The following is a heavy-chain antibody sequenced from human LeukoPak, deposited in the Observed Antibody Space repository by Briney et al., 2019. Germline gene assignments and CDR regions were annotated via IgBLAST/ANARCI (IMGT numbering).Heavy chain of an antibody. CDR3: ARGAPYDFWSGYYFGVNYYYYMDV. CDR2: IYYSGST. Sequence: SETLSLTCTVSGGSISSSSYYWGWIRQPPGKGLEWIGSIYYSGSTYYNPSLKSRVTISVGTSKNQFSLNLSSVTAADTAVYYCARGAPYDFWSGYYFGVNYYYYMDVWGKGTTVTVSS. D-gene: IGHD3-3*01. J-gene: IGHJ6*03. V-gene: IGHV4-39*07. CDR1: GGSISSSSYY.